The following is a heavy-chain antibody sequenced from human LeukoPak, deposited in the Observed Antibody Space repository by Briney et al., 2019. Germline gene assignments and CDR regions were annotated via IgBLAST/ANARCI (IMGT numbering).Heavy chain of an antibody. D-gene: IGHD3-10*01. CDR3: TREGVDVFDI. Sequence: GPLRLSCAASGFTFSSYSMNWVRQAPGKGLEWVSSISSGSTYIYYADSVKGRFTISRDNTKNSLYLQMNSLRAEDTAVYYCTREGVDVFDIWGQGTMVTVSS. CDR2: ISSGSTYI. CDR1: GFTFSSYS. J-gene: IGHJ3*02. V-gene: IGHV3-21*01.